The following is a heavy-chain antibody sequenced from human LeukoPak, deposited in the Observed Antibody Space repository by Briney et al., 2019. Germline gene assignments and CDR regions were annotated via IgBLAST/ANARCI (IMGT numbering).Heavy chain of an antibody. CDR1: GYTFTGYY. J-gene: IGHJ4*02. V-gene: IGHV1-2*02. Sequence: ASVKVSCKASGYTFTGYYMHWVRQAPGQGLEWMGWINPNSGGTNYAQKLQGRVTMTTDTSTSTAYMELRSLRSDDTAVYYCARDSDYSNYALFYWGQGTLVTVSS. CDR3: ARDSDYSNYALFY. D-gene: IGHD4-11*01. CDR2: INPNSGGT.